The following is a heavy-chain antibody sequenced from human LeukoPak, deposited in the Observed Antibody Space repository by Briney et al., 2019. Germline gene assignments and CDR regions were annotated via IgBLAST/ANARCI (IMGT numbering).Heavy chain of an antibody. CDR2: ISSNGGST. CDR1: GYTLSSYA. D-gene: IGHD2/OR15-2a*01. CDR3: VRRLNNYLVC. V-gene: IGHV3-64D*06. J-gene: IGHJ4*02. Sequence: PGGSLTLSCLPSGYTLSSYAMHWVRQAPGKGLEFVSGISSNGGSTYYTDPVKGRLTISRDNSKNTVYHQMSRLRPEDTAVYFCVRRLNNYLVCWGQGTLVTVSS.